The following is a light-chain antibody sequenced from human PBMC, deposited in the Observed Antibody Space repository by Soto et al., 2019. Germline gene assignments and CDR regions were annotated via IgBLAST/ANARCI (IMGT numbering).Light chain of an antibody. V-gene: IGLV1-40*01. Sequence: QSVLTQPPSVSGAPGQRVTISCTGSSSNIGAGYDVHWYQQRPGTAPKLLIFGNTNRPSGVPDRFSGSKSGTSASLAITGLQAEDEGDYYCQSYDSTLSARYVCGTGTKLTVL. CDR3: QSYDSTLSARYV. J-gene: IGLJ1*01. CDR2: GNT. CDR1: SSNIGAGYD.